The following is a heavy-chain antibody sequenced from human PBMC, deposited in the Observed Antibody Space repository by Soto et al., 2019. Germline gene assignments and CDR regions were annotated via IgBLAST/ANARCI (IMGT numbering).Heavy chain of an antibody. J-gene: IGHJ4*02. CDR1: GGSITSSSYY. CDR2: IYYSGST. Sequence: PSETLSLTCTVSGGSITSSSYYWGWIRQPPGKGLEWIGSIYYSGSTYYNPSLKSRVTISVDTSKNQFSLKLSSVTAEDTAVYYCARGLYSGWHYFDYWGQGTLVTVSS. V-gene: IGHV4-39*01. D-gene: IGHD5-12*01. CDR3: ARGLYSGWHYFDY.